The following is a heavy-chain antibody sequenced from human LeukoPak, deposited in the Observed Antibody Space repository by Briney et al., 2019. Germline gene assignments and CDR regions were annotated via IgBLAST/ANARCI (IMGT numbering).Heavy chain of an antibody. CDR2: IYYSGST. V-gene: IGHV4-61*07. D-gene: IGHD3-22*01. Sequence: GKXLXXXGXIYYSGSTNYNPSLKSRVTISVDTSKNQFSLKLSSVTAADTAVYYCARLRHYYDSSGFDAFDIWGQGTMVTVSS. J-gene: IGHJ3*02. CDR3: ARLRHYYDSSGFDAFDI.